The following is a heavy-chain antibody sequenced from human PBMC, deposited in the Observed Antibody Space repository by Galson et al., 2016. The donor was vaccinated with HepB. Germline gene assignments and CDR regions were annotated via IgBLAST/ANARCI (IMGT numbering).Heavy chain of an antibody. CDR2: ISRSGDST. D-gene: IGHD1-26*01. Sequence: SLRLSCAASGFTFRNYGMTWVRQAPGKGLEVVSSISRSGDSTDYADSVKGRFTISRDISKNTLSLQMNSLTADDTAIYYCVQGSTAPAVWGKGTTVTVSS. V-gene: IGHV3-23*01. J-gene: IGHJ6*03. CDR1: GFTFRNYG. CDR3: VQGSTAPAV.